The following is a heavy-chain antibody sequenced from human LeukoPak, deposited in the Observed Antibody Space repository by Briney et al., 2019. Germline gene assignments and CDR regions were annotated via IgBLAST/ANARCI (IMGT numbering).Heavy chain of an antibody. Sequence: GGSLRLSCAASGFTVSSNYMSWVRQAPGKGLEWVSVIYSGGSTYYADSVKGRFTISRDNSKNTLYLQMNSLRAEDTAVYYCARISSGWTVLFDYWSQGTLVTVSS. CDR2: IYSGGST. V-gene: IGHV3-66*01. CDR3: ARISSGWTVLFDY. D-gene: IGHD6-19*01. CDR1: GFTVSSNY. J-gene: IGHJ4*02.